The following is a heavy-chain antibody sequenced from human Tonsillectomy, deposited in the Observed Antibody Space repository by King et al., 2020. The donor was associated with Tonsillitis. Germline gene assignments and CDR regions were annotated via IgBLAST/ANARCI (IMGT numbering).Heavy chain of an antibody. CDR3: ASQRVEMATIDY. V-gene: IGHV4-34*01. D-gene: IGHD5-24*01. J-gene: IGHJ4*02. CDR1: GGSFSGYY. Sequence: VQLQQWGAGLLKPSETLSLTCAVYGGSFSGYYWNWIRQPPGKGLEWIGDINHRGSTNYNPSLKSRVTISVDRSKNQFSLKLSSVTAADTAVYYCASQRVEMATIDYWGQGTLVTVSS. CDR2: INHRGST.